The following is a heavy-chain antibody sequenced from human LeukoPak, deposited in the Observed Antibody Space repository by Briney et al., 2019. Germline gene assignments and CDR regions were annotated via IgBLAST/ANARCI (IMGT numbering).Heavy chain of an antibody. D-gene: IGHD3-10*01. J-gene: IGHJ5*02. Sequence: GASVKVSCKASGYTFTSYAISWVRQAPGQGLEWMGGIIPIFGTANYAQKFQGRVTITADESTSTAYMELSSLRSEDTAVYYCAREVHMVRGRWFDPWGQGTLVTVSS. CDR3: AREVHMVRGRWFDP. CDR2: IIPIFGTA. V-gene: IGHV1-69*13. CDR1: GYTFTSYA.